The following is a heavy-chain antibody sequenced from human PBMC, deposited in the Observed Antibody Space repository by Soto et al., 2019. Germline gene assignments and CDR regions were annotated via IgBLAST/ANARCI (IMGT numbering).Heavy chain of an antibody. CDR3: VKDSNKYRSSLRGRYFDY. Sequence: GVSVRLGHTTTGWHLTGHSMSVVPPATEAGPECVSGITGGGSNTFYAASVKGRFTISRDNSKNTLFLQMNSLGAEDTAVYYCVKDSNKYRSSLRGRYFDYWGQG. CDR1: GWHLTGHS. J-gene: IGHJ4*02. D-gene: IGHD2-2*01. CDR2: ITGGGSNT. V-gene: IGHV3-23*01.